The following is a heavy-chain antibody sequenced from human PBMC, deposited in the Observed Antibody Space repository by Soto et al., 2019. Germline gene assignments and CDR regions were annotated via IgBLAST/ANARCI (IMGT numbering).Heavy chain of an antibody. CDR1: GGSFIGYY. CDR2: INHSGST. Sequence: PSETLSLTCAVYGGSFIGYYWSWIRQPPGKGLEWIGEINHSGSTNYNPSLKSRVTISVDTSKNQFSLKLSSVTAADTAVYYCARDANYYDSSGYQYPNWFDPWGQGTLVTVSS. D-gene: IGHD3-22*01. V-gene: IGHV4-34*01. J-gene: IGHJ5*02. CDR3: ARDANYYDSSGYQYPNWFDP.